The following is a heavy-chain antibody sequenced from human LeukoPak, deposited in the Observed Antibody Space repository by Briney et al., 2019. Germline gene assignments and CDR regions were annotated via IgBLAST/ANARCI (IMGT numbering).Heavy chain of an antibody. Sequence: GGSLRLSCAASGFTFSSYAMHWVRQAPGKGLEWVAVISYDGSNKYYADSVKGRFTISRDNSKNTLYLQMNSLRAEDTAVYYCARVPYSSGWYYFDYWGQGTLVTASS. V-gene: IGHV3-30*04. CDR2: ISYDGSNK. CDR1: GFTFSSYA. D-gene: IGHD6-19*01. J-gene: IGHJ4*02. CDR3: ARVPYSSGWYYFDY.